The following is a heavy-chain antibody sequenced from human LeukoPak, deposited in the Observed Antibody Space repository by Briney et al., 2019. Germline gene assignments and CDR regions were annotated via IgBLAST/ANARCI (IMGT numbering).Heavy chain of an antibody. CDR3: ARDPYSSSWYGTTGVFY. J-gene: IGHJ4*02. D-gene: IGHD6-13*01. CDR2: ISYDGSNK. Sequence: PGGSLRLSCAASGFTFSSYAMSWVRQAPGKGLEWVAVISYDGSNKYYADSVKGRFTISRDNSKNTLYLQMNSLRAEDTAVYYCARDPYSSSWYGTTGVFYWGQGTLVTVSS. V-gene: IGHV3-30*04. CDR1: GFTFSSYA.